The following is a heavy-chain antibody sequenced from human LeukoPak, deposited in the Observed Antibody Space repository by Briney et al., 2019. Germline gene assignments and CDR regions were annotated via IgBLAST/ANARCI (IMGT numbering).Heavy chain of an antibody. CDR3: ARGPINYYDSSGRLDY. D-gene: IGHD3-22*01. J-gene: IGHJ4*02. V-gene: IGHV4-34*01. Sequence: SETLSLTCAVYGGSFSGYYWSWIRQPPGKGLEWIGEINHSGSTNYNPSLKSRVTISVDTSKNQFSLKLSSVTAADTAVYYCARGPINYYDSSGRLDYWGQGTLVTVSS. CDR2: INHSGST. CDR1: GGSFSGYY.